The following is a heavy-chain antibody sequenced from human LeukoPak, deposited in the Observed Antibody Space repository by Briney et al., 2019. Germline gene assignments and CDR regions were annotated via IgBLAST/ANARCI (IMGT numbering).Heavy chain of an antibody. CDR3: ARHVGATHDY. D-gene: IGHD1-26*01. CDR1: GGSISSYY. Sequence: SETLSLTCSVSGGSISSYYWSWIRQPPGKGLEWIGYIYYSGSTNYNPSLESRVTISVDTSKNQFSLILSSVTAADTAVYYCARHVGATHDYWGQGTLVTVSS. J-gene: IGHJ4*02. CDR2: IYYSGST. V-gene: IGHV4-59*08.